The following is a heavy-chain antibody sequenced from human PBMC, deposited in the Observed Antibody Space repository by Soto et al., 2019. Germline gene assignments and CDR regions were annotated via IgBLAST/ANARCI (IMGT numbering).Heavy chain of an antibody. Sequence: SETLSLTCTVSGGSISSSSYYWGWIRQPPGKGLEWIGSIYYSGSTYYNPSLKSRVTISVDTSKNQFSLKLSSVTAADTAVYFCGYGSVHPFDYWGPGTLVTVSS. D-gene: IGHD3-10*01. J-gene: IGHJ4*02. CDR1: GGSISSSSYY. CDR2: IYYSGST. V-gene: IGHV4-39*01. CDR3: GYGSVHPFDY.